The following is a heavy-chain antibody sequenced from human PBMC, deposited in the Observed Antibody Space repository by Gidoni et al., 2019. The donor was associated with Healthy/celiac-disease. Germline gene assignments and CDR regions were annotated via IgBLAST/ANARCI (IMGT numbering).Heavy chain of an antibody. Sequence: QVQLVESGGGVVQPGRSLRLSCAASGFTFSSYGMHWVRQAPGKGLEWVAVIWYDGSNKYYADSVKGRFTISRDNSKNTLYLQMNSLRAEDTAVYYCARDLAWGPKAIYGMDVWGQGTTVTVSS. CDR1: GFTFSSYG. J-gene: IGHJ6*02. CDR2: IWYDGSNK. CDR3: ARDLAWGPKAIYGMDV. D-gene: IGHD7-27*01. V-gene: IGHV3-33*01.